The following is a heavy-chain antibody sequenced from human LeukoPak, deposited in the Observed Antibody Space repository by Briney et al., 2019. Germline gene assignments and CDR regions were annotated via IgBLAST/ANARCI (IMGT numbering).Heavy chain of an antibody. D-gene: IGHD2-2*01. Sequence: SQTLSLTCTVSGCSISSGSCYWSWIRQPAGKGLEWIGRIYTSGSTNYNPSLKSRVTISVDTSKNQFSLKLSSVTAADTAVYYCARDRCSSTSCYLAYYYYGMDVWGQGTTVTVSS. CDR2: IYTSGST. V-gene: IGHV4-61*02. CDR1: GCSISSGSCY. J-gene: IGHJ6*02. CDR3: ARDRCSSTSCYLAYYYYGMDV.